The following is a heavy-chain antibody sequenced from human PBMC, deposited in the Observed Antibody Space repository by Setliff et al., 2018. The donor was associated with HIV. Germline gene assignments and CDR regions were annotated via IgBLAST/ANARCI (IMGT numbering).Heavy chain of an antibody. D-gene: IGHD5-12*01. V-gene: IGHV4-39*01. CDR2: ISYSGST. CDR3: ASYRKAERWLQLGGNFDY. J-gene: IGHJ4*02. CDR1: GGSISSSSYY. Sequence: PSETLSLTCTVSGGSISSSSYYWGWIRQPPGKGLEWIGSISYSGSTYYNPSLKSRVTISVDTSKNQFSLKLSSVTAADTAVYYCASYRKAERWLQLGGNFDYWGQGTLVTVSS.